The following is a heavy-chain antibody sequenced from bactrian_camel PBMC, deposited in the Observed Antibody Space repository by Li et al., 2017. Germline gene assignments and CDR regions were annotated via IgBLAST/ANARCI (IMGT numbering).Heavy chain of an antibody. J-gene: IGHJ4*01. CDR2: ISTVGIT. V-gene: IGHV3S63*01. D-gene: IGHD4*01. CDR3: AAAGPICDSRDTIATIRPPPEAY. CDR1: TFTIRDND. Sequence: VQLVESGGGSVQAGGSLRLSCAASTFTIRDNDMAWFRQAPGLRCEQVASISTVGITYYSDSVKGRFTISPDHAKNTVYLQMNSLKPEDTAMYYCAAAGPICDSRDTIATIRPPPEAYYGLGTQVTVS.